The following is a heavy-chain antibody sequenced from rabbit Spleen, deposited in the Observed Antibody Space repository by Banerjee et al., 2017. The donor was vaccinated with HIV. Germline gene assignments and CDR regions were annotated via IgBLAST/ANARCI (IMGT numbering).Heavy chain of an antibody. CDR2: INAVTGKA. D-gene: IGHD8-1*01. J-gene: IGHJ6*01. CDR3: ARDSGTSFSSYGMDL. V-gene: IGHV1S45*01. CDR1: GVSFSNKAV. Sequence: QQQLVESGGGLVKPGASLTLTCKASGVSFSNKAVMCWVRQAPGKGLEWIACINAVTGKAVYASWAKGRFTFSKTSSTTVTLQVTSLTAADTATYFCARDSGTSFSSYGMDLWGPGTLVTVS.